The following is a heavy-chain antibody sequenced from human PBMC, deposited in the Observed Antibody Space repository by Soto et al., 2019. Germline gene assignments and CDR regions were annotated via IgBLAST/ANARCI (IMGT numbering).Heavy chain of an antibody. D-gene: IGHD4-17*01. CDR3: ARIRDYGDYHDAFDI. CDR2: ISSSGSTI. J-gene: IGHJ3*02. Sequence: PGGSLRLSCAASGFTFSDYYMSWIRQAPGKGLEWVSYISSSGSTIYYADSVKGRFTISRDNAKNSLYLQMNSLRAEDTAVYYCARIRDYGDYHDAFDIWGQGTMVTVSS. CDR1: GFTFSDYY. V-gene: IGHV3-11*01.